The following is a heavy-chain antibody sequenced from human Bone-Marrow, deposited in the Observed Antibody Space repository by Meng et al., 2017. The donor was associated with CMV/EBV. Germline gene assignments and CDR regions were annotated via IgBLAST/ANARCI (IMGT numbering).Heavy chain of an antibody. V-gene: IGHV1-69*05. CDR1: GGTFSSYA. J-gene: IGHJ4*02. CDR3: AREHTVAPTPDY. CDR2: IIPIFGTA. Sequence: SVKVSCKASGGTFSSYAISWVRQAPGQGLEWMGGIIPIFGTANYAQKFQGRVTITTDESTSTAYMELSSLRSEDTAVYYCAREHTVAPTPDYWGQGTLVTVSS. D-gene: IGHD2-15*01.